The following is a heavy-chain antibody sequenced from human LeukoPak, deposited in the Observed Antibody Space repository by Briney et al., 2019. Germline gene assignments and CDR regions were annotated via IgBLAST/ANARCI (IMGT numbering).Heavy chain of an antibody. J-gene: IGHJ4*02. V-gene: IGHV3-53*01. CDR1: GFTVSSNY. Sequence: GGSRRLYDGAAGFTVSSNYMSWVGQVPGKGLEWVSVIYSGGSTYYADSVKGRFTISRDNSKNTLYLQMNSLRAEDTAVYYCARDLARRELFGYWGQGTLVTVSS. CDR2: IYSGGST. CDR3: ARDLARRELFGY. D-gene: IGHD3-10*01.